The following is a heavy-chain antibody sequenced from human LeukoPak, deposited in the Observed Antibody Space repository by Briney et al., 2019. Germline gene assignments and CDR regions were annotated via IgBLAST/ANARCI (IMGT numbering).Heavy chain of an antibody. CDR2: INHSGST. D-gene: IGHD6-19*01. CDR3: ARRVAVACYFDY. V-gene: IGHV4-34*01. Sequence: PSETLSLTCAVYGGSFSGYYWSWIRQPPGKGLEWIGEINHSGSTNYNPSLKSRVTISVDTSKNQFSLKLSSVTAADTAVYYCARRVAVACYFDYWGQGTLVTVSS. CDR1: GGSFSGYY. J-gene: IGHJ4*02.